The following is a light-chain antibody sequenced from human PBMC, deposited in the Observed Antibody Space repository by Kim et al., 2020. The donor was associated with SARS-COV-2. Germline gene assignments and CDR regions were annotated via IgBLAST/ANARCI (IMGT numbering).Light chain of an antibody. J-gene: IGLJ1*01. CDR1: NIGGRS. CDR3: QVWDTDTDDYV. CDR2: YDS. Sequence: SYELTQPPSVSVAPGQTARITCGGNNIGGRSVHWYQQKPGQAPVLVIYYDSDRPSGIPERFSGSKAATTATLTISRVEAGDEADYYCQVWDTDTDDYVFG. V-gene: IGLV3-21*01.